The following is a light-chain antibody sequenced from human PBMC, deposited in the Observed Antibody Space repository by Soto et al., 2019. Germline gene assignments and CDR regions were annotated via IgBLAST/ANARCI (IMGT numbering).Light chain of an antibody. Sequence: EIVLTQSPGTLSLSPGERATLSCRASQSVSGSYLAWYQQKPGQAPRLLIYVASRRATGIPDRFSGSGSGTDFTLTISRLEPEDFAVYYCQQYGSSLFTFGGGTKVEIK. CDR2: VAS. CDR1: QSVSGSY. J-gene: IGKJ4*01. V-gene: IGKV3-20*01. CDR3: QQYGSSLFT.